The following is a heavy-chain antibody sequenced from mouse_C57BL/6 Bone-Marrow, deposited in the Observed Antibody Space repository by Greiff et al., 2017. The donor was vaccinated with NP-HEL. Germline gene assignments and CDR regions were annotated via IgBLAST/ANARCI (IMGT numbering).Heavy chain of an antibody. CDR3: ARQGGLLHWYFDV. D-gene: IGHD1-1*01. Sequence: EVKLMESGGGLVKPGGSLKLSCAASGFTFSSYTMSWVRQTPEKRLEWVATISGGGGNPYYPDSVKGRFTISRDNAKNTLYLQMSSLRSEDTALYYCARQGGLLHWYFDVWGTGTTVTVSS. J-gene: IGHJ1*03. V-gene: IGHV5-9*01. CDR2: ISGGGGNP. CDR1: GFTFSSYT.